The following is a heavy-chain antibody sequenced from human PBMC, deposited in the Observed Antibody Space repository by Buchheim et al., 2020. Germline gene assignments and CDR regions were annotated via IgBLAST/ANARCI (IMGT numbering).Heavy chain of an antibody. V-gene: IGHV3-30*18. D-gene: IGHD6-13*01. J-gene: IGHJ4*02. CDR3: AKVSVGLGGSSWYEIDY. CDR2: ISYDGSNK. Sequence: QVQLVESGGGVVQPGRSLRLSCAASGFTFSSYGMHWVRQAPGKGLEWVAVISYDGSNKYYADSVKGRFTISRDNSKNTLYLQMNSLRAEDTAVYYCAKVSVGLGGSSWYEIDYWGQGTL. CDR1: GFTFSSYG.